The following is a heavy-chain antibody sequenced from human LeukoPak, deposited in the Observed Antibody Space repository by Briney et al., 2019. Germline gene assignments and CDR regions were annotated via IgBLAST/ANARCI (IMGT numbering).Heavy chain of an antibody. J-gene: IGHJ4*02. CDR1: GASFSGYY. V-gene: IGHV4-34*01. D-gene: IGHD4-23*01. CDR2: INQRGST. Sequence: PSETLSLTCAVYGASFSGYYWSWIRQSSGKGLEWIGEINQRGSTNYNPSLKSRVTISVDTSKNQFSLKLSSVTAADTAVYYCARDFGPYHYGGTRIWGQGTLVTVSS. CDR3: ARDFGPYHYGGTRI.